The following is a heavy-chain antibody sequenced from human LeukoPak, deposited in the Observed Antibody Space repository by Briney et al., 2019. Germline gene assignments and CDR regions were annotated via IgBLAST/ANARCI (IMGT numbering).Heavy chain of an antibody. J-gene: IGHJ4*02. D-gene: IGHD2-15*01. CDR3: ARGGPLGYCSGGSCYLDY. Sequence: ASVKVSCKASGYTCTSYGISWVRQAHGQGLEWMGWISAYNGNTNYAQKLQGRVTMTTDTSTSTAYMELRSLRSDDTAVYYCARGGPLGYCSGGSCYLDYWGQGTLVTVSS. CDR1: GYTCTSYG. CDR2: ISAYNGNT. V-gene: IGHV1-18*01.